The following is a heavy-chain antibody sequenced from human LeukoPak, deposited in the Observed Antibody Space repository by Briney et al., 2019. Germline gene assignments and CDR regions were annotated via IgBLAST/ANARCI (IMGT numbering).Heavy chain of an antibody. Sequence: ASVTVSCKASGYTFTSYDINWVRQATGQGLEWMGWMNHNSGNTGYAQKFQGRVTMTRNTSISTAYMELSSLRSEDTAVYYCARGPQVLLWFGATLTYRRDYYFDYWGQGTLVTVSS. CDR2: MNHNSGNT. CDR1: GYTFTSYD. V-gene: IGHV1-8*01. CDR3: ARGPQVLLWFGATLTYRRDYYFDY. D-gene: IGHD3-10*01. J-gene: IGHJ4*02.